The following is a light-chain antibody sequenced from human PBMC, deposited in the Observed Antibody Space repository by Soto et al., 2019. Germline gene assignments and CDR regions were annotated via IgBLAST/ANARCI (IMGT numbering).Light chain of an antibody. V-gene: IGLV2-14*03. CDR2: DVT. Sequence: QSVLTQPASVSGSPGQSITISCTGTSSDIGAYNYVYWYQQHPGKAPKLIIYDVTNRPAGISSRFSASKSGNTASLTISVLQAKGVADYYCCSYKSSSTLYVFGTGTKVTV. J-gene: IGLJ1*01. CDR1: SSDIGAYNY. CDR3: CSYKSSSTLYV.